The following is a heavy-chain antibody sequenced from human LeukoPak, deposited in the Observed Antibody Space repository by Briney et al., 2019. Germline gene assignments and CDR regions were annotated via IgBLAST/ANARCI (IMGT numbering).Heavy chain of an antibody. J-gene: IGHJ4*02. CDR1: GASISSYY. CDR2: IYASGNT. D-gene: IGHD3-16*01. V-gene: IGHV4-4*07. CDR3: ARVRLQPGTRLLIPNYFDY. Sequence: PSETLSLTCTVSGASISSYYWTWIRQPAGKGLEWIGRIYASGNTDDNPSLKSRVTMSVDTSKNQFSLKLSSVTAADTAIYYCARVRLQPGTRLLIPNYFDYWGRGTLVTVSS.